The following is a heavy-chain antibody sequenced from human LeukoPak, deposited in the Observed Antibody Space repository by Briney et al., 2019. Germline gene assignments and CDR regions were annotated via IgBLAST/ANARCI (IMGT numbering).Heavy chain of an antibody. J-gene: IGHJ4*02. CDR1: GFTFSSYD. D-gene: IGHD6-19*01. V-gene: IGHV3-13*01. CDR2: IGPAGDT. Sequence: PGGSLRLSCAASGFTFSSYDLHWVRQSTGKGLEWVSAIGPAGDTYYPGSVKGRFTIFRENAKNSLYLQMNSLRAEDTAVYYCARGGSGWSNFDYWGQGTLATVSS. CDR3: ARGGSGWSNFDY.